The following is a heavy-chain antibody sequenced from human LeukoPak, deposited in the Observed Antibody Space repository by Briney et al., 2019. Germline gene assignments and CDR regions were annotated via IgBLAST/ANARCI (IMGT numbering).Heavy chain of an antibody. CDR2: ISYDGSNK. CDR1: GFTFSSYG. D-gene: IGHD2-15*01. Sequence: PGGSLRLSCAASGFTFSSYGMHWVRQAPGKGLEWVAVISYDGSNKYYADSVKGRFTISRDNSKNTLYLQMYSLRAEDTAVYYCALIGVVVVAATGYWGQGTLVTVSS. J-gene: IGHJ4*02. CDR3: ALIGVVVVAATGY. V-gene: IGHV3-30*03.